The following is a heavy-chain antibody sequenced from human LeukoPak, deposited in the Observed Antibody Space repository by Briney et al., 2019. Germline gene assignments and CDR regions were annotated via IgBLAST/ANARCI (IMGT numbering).Heavy chain of an antibody. CDR1: GGSISSYY. V-gene: IGHV4-59*01. Sequence: SETLSLTRTVSGGSISSYYWSWIRQPPGKGLEWIGYIYYSGSTNYNPSLKSRVTISVDTSKNQFSLKLSSVTAADTAVYYCARFRWLAPFDYWGQGTLVTVSS. D-gene: IGHD6-19*01. CDR3: ARFRWLAPFDY. CDR2: IYYSGST. J-gene: IGHJ4*02.